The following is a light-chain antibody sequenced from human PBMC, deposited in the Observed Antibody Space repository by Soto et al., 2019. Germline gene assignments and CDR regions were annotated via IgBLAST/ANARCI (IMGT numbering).Light chain of an antibody. CDR3: QQSHSTPWT. Sequence: DIQMTQSPSSLSASVGDRVTITCRASQTITTYLHWYQQKPGKAPKLLIYGASSLQSGVPSRFTGSGSGTDFTLTISSLQPEDFATYHCQQSHSTPWTFGQGTKVEIK. V-gene: IGKV1-39*01. CDR2: GAS. J-gene: IGKJ1*01. CDR1: QTITTY.